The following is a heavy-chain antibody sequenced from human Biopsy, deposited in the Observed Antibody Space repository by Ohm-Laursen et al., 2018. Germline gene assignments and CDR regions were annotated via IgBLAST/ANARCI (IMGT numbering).Heavy chain of an antibody. CDR2: IDWDDAK. V-gene: IGHV2-70*16. CDR3: ARIPILVVPAAIVYRRRRHLQGLDV. Sequence: PTQTLTLTCTLSGFSLNTRGMSVTWIRQPPGKALEWLARIDWDDAKFYSESLRTGLTISKGTSENHVVLTLSDVAPVDTATYYCARIPILVVPAAIVYRRRRHLQGLDVWGQGTTVIVSS. CDR1: GFSLNTRGMS. J-gene: IGHJ6*02. D-gene: IGHD2-2*02.